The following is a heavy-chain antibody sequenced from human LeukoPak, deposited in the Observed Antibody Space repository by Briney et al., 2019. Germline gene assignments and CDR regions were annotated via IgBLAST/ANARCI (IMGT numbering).Heavy chain of an antibody. CDR2: IHPSDSDT. CDR1: GYSFTNYW. V-gene: IGHV5-51*01. CDR3: ARQRWLQSLGLYYFDY. Sequence: GESLKISCQGSGYSFTNYWIGWVRQMPGKGLEWMGIIHPSDSDTRYSPSFQGQVTISADKSISTAYLQWSSLKASDTAMYYCARQRWLQSLGLYYFDYWGQGTLVTVSS. J-gene: IGHJ4*02. D-gene: IGHD5-24*01.